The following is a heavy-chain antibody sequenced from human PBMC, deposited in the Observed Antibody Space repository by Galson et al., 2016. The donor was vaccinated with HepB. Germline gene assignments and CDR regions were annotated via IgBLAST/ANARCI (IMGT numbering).Heavy chain of an antibody. V-gene: IGHV1-2*06. D-gene: IGHD2-21*01. Sequence: SVKVSCKATGYTFTAHYMHWVRQAPGQGLEWMGRIHPNSGATYYPQRFQGRVTMTRDTSISTAYMELSGLRSGDTAVYYCATKHYGGGNCEFPLFDFWGQGTRVTVSS. CDR2: IHPNSGAT. J-gene: IGHJ4*02. CDR1: GYTFTAHY. CDR3: ATKHYGGGNCEFPLFDF.